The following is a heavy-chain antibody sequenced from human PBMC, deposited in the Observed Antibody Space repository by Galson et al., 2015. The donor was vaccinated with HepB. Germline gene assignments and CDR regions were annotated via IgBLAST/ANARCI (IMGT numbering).Heavy chain of an antibody. CDR1: GGTFSSNA. D-gene: IGHD3-10*02. J-gene: IGHJ6*02. CDR2: IIPILGIV. V-gene: IGHV1-69*04. Sequence: SVKVSCKASGGTFSSNAISWVRQAPGQGLEWMGRIIPILGIVNYAQKFQGRVRITADKSTTTAYMELSSLRSEDTAVYYCAKRRGRMFQFSNHYSYYPMDVWGQGTTVTVSS. CDR3: AKRRGRMFQFSNHYSYYPMDV.